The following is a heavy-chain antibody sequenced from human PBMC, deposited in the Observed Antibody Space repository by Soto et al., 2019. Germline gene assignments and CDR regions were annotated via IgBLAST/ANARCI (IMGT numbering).Heavy chain of an antibody. Sequence: LSCAASGFTFSSYVMAWVRQAPGKGLEWVSAISGIGGGTYHADSVKGRFTISRDNSKDTLYLQMNSLRAEDTAVYYCAKGSGGIRPYYFDYWGQGTLVTVSS. CDR2: ISGIGGGT. CDR1: GFTFSSYV. CDR3: AKGSGGIRPYYFDY. J-gene: IGHJ4*02. D-gene: IGHD2-15*01. V-gene: IGHV3-23*01.